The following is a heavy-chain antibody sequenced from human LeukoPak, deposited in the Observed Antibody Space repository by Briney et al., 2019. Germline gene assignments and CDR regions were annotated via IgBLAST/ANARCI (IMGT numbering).Heavy chain of an antibody. J-gene: IGHJ4*02. CDR3: ARGIAVAGSSNDY. Sequence: SETLSLTCAVCGGSFSGYYWSWIRQPPGKGLEWIGEINHSGSTNYNPSLKSRVTISVDTSKNQFSLKLSSVTAADTAVYCCARGIAVAGSSNDYWGQGTLVTVSS. D-gene: IGHD6-19*01. V-gene: IGHV4-34*01. CDR2: INHSGST. CDR1: GGSFSGYY.